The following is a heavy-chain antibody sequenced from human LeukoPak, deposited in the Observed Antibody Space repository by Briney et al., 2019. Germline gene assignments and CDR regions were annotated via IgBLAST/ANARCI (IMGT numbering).Heavy chain of an antibody. Sequence: ASETLSLTCTVSGGSISSHYWSWIRQPPGKGLEWIGYIYYSGSTNYNPSLKSRVTISVDTSKNQFSLKLSSVTAADTAVYYCAKVEAPGFDPGAQGTLVPVS. CDR3: AKVEAPGFDP. V-gene: IGHV4-59*11. D-gene: IGHD1-1*01. CDR1: GGSISSHY. J-gene: IGHJ5*02. CDR2: IYYSGST.